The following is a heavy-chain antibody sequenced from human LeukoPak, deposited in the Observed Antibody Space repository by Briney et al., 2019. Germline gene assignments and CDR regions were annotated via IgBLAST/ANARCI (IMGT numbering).Heavy chain of an antibody. Sequence: SETLSLTCAVSGGSISSSNWWSWVRQPPGKGLEWIGEIYHSGSTNYNPSLKSRVTISVDKSKNQFSLNLSSVTAADTAVYYCARYSSSPTYYFDYWGQGTLVTVSS. D-gene: IGHD6-13*01. CDR1: GGSISSSNW. J-gene: IGHJ4*02. V-gene: IGHV4-4*02. CDR2: IYHSGST. CDR3: ARYSSSPTYYFDY.